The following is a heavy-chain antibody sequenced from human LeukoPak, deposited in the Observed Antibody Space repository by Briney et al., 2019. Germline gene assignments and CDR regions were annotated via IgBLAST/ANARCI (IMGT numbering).Heavy chain of an antibody. CDR3: AKEGRSSTPGY. D-gene: IGHD2-15*01. Sequence: NPSETLSLTRTVSGGSISSYYWSWIRQPAGKGLEWIGRIYTSGSTNYNPSLKSRVTMSVDTPKNQFSLKLSSVTAADTAVYYCAKEGRSSTPGYWGQGTLVTVSS. J-gene: IGHJ4*02. CDR2: IYTSGST. CDR1: GGSISSYY. V-gene: IGHV4-4*07.